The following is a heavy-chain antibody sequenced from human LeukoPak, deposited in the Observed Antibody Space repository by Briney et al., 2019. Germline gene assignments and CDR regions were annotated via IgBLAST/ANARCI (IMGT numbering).Heavy chain of an antibody. J-gene: IGHJ5*02. CDR1: GYTFTSYD. D-gene: IGHD4-23*01. CDR2: MNPNSGNT. Sequence: ASVTVSCKASGYTFTSYDINWVRQAPGQGLEWMGWMNPNSGNTGYAQKFQGRVTMTRNTSISTAYMELSSLRSEDTAVYYCARGHVLTGGSVKNRNWFDPWGQGTLVTVSS. CDR3: ARGHVLTGGSVKNRNWFDP. V-gene: IGHV1-8*01.